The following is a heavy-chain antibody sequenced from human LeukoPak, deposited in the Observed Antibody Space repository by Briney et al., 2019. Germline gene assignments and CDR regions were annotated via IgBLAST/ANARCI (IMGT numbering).Heavy chain of an antibody. J-gene: IGHJ6*02. D-gene: IGHD5/OR15-5a*01. CDR2: IKQDGSEK. CDR1: GFTFRSYS. Sequence: PGGSLRLSCVASGFTFRSYSMTWVRQAPGKGLEWVANIKQDGSEKYFVDSVKGRFTISRDNAKNSLYLQMNSLRAEDTAVYYCAGYSVYDPEDYYYYYFGMDVWSQGTTVTVSS. V-gene: IGHV3-7*03. CDR3: AGYSVYDPEDYYYYYFGMDV.